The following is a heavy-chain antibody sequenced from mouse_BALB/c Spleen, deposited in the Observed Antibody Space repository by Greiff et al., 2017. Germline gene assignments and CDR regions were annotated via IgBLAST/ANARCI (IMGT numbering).Heavy chain of an antibody. CDR3: AREYDGGGDDY. V-gene: IGHV5-17*02. CDR1: GFTFSSFG. CDR2: ISSGSSTI. J-gene: IGHJ2*01. D-gene: IGHD2-14*01. Sequence: EVQLVESGGGLVQPGGSRKLSCAASGFTFSSFGMHWVRQAPEKGLEWVAYISSGSSTIYYADTVKGRFTISRDNPKNTLFLQMTSLRSEDTAMYYCAREYDGGGDDYWGQGTTRTVSS.